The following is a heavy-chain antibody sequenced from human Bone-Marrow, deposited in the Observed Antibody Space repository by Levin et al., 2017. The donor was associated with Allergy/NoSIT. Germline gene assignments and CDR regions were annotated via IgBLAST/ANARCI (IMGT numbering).Heavy chain of an antibody. CDR2: IYSGGGT. CDR1: GFTVGNNY. V-gene: IGHV3-66*01. Sequence: GESLKISCAASGFTVGNNYVAWVRQAPGKGLDWISVIYSGGGTYYADSVKGRFTISRDKSKNTVYLQMNSLRVEDTAVYYCSSAPGFSDYWGQGTLVTVSS. J-gene: IGHJ4*02. CDR3: SSAPGFSDY.